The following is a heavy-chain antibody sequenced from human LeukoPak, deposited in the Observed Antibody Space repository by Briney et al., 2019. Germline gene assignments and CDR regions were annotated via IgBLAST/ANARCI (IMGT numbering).Heavy chain of an antibody. D-gene: IGHD5-18*01. CDR3: ARHGRGYSYGYFDY. J-gene: IGHJ4*02. Sequence: GGTLRLSCAASGFTFSSYGMSWVRQAPGKGLEWVSAISGSGGSTYYADSVKGRFTISRDNSKNTLYLQMNSLRAEDTAVYYCARHGRGYSYGYFDYWGQGTLVTVSS. V-gene: IGHV3-23*01. CDR2: ISGSGGST. CDR1: GFTFSSYG.